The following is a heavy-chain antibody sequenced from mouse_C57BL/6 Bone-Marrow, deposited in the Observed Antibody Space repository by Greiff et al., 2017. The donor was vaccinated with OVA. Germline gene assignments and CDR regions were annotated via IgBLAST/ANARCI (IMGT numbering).Heavy chain of an antibody. V-gene: IGHV1-4*01. D-gene: IGHD1-1*01. CDR3: ARLVRY. J-gene: IGHJ2*01. Sequence: VQVVESGAELARPGASVKMSCKASGYTFTSYTMHWVKQRPGQGLEWIGYINPSSGYTKYNQKFKDKATLTADKYSSTAYMQLSSLTSEDSAVYYCARLVRYWGQGTTLTVSS. CDR1: GYTFTSYT. CDR2: INPSSGYT.